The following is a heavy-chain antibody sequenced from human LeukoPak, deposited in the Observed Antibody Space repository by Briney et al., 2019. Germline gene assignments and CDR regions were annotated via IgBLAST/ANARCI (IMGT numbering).Heavy chain of an antibody. V-gene: IGHV3-30*02. J-gene: IGHJ4*02. CDR1: GFTFSSYG. CDR3: ARDFSLDY. CDR2: IRYDGSNK. Sequence: PGGSLRLSCAASGFTFSSYGMHWVRQAPGKGLEWVAFIRYDGSNKYYADSVKGRFTISRDNAKNSLYLQMNSLRAEDTAVYYCARDFSLDYWGQGTLVTVSS.